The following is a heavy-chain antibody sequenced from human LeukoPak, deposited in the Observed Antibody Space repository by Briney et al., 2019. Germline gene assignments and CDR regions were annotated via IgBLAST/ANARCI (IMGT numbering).Heavy chain of an antibody. CDR2: ISGNGGTT. CDR1: GFSFGSYG. V-gene: IGHV3-48*04. Sequence: GESLRLSCAASGFSFGSYGLSWVRQAPGKGPQWVSYISGNGGTTHYADSVEGRFTISRDNAKNSLYLQMSSLRAEDTAVYYCARDLDSGNYFFAYWGQGTPVTVSS. CDR3: ARDLDSGNYFFAY. D-gene: IGHD3-22*01. J-gene: IGHJ4*02.